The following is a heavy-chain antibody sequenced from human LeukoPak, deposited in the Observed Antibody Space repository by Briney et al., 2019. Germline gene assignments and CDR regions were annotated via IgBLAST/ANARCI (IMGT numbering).Heavy chain of an antibody. J-gene: IGHJ3*01. CDR2: IDGSGDDT. CDR1: GFTFKYYA. D-gene: IGHD6-6*01. Sequence: GGSLRLSCAASGFTFKYYAMTWVRQAPGKGLEWVAAIDGSGDDTYYAASVKGRFTISRDNSNNTLYLQMNSLRAEDTAVYYCAKRAAYSRSSLVLPFDAFDLWGQGTMVTVSS. CDR3: AKRAAYSRSSLVLPFDAFDL. V-gene: IGHV3-23*01.